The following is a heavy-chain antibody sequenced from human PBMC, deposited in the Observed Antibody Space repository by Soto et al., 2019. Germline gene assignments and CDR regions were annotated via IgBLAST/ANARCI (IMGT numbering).Heavy chain of an antibody. J-gene: IGHJ6*02. CDR1: GFSLSTSGVG. CDR2: IYWNDDK. Sequence: SGPTLVNPTQTLTLTCTFSGFSLSTSGVGVGWIRQPPGKALEWLALIYWNDDKRYSPSLKSRLTITKDTSKNQVVLTMTNMDPVDTATYYCAHSGDSEPGYDILTGYGYYYYGMDVWGQGTTVTVYS. D-gene: IGHD3-9*01. CDR3: AHSGDSEPGYDILTGYGYYYYGMDV. V-gene: IGHV2-5*01.